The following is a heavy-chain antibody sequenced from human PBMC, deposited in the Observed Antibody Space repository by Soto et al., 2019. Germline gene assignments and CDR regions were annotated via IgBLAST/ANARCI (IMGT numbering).Heavy chain of an antibody. J-gene: IGHJ4*02. D-gene: IGHD3-3*01. V-gene: IGHV3-7*05. CDR2: INQDGSEK. CDR1: GFTFSGHW. CDR3: ARDHCSTATGEVIKAFDY. Sequence: EVQLEESGGGLVQPGGSLRLSCEASGFTFSGHWMSWVRQAPGKGLAWVANINQDGSEKHYVDSVKGRFTISRDNAKNSVFLQINSLRDEDTATFYCARDHCSTATGEVIKAFDYWGQGALVIVSS.